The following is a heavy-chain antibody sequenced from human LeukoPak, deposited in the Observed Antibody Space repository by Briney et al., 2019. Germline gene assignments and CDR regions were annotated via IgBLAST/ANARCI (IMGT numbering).Heavy chain of an antibody. Sequence: PSETLSLTCTVSGGSISSYYWSWIRQPPGKGLEWIGYIYYSGSANYNPSLKSRDYISVDTTKNQFSLKLSSVSAAHRAVYYCGSTNYNPSLKSRVTISVDTSKNQFSLKLSSVTAADTAVYYCARQRGGKQWLVFHAFDIWGQGTMVTVSS. V-gene: IGHV4-59*01. CDR3: GSTNYNPSLKSRVTISVDTSKNQFSLKLSSVTAADTAVYYCARQRGGKQWLVFHAFDI. CDR2: IYYSGSA. D-gene: IGHD3-10*01. J-gene: IGHJ3*02. CDR1: GGSISSYY.